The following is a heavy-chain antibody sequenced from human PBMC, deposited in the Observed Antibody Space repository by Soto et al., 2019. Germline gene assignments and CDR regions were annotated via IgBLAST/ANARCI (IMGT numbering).Heavy chain of an antibody. V-gene: IGHV1-18*01. CDR1: GYTFTSYG. CDR3: AREAVSGRTGFDY. Sequence: SVKVSCKASGYTFTSYGISWVRQAPGQGLEWMGWVNAYNGNTNYAQKFQGRVTMTTDTSTSTAYMELRSLRSDDTAVYYCAREAVSGRTGFDYWGQGTLVTVSS. D-gene: IGHD6-19*01. J-gene: IGHJ4*02. CDR2: VNAYNGNT.